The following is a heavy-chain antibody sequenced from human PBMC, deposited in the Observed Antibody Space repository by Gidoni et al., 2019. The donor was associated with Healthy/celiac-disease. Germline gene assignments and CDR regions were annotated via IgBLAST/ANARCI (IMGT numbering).Heavy chain of an antibody. CDR1: GFTFSSYA. CDR3: AKDGRSGVVTIFGVVIGGFDY. D-gene: IGHD3-3*01. V-gene: IGHV3-23*04. Sequence: EVQLVESGGGLVQPGGSLRLSCAASGFTFSSYARSWVRQAPGKGLEWVSAIIGSGGSTYYTDSVKGRFTISRDNSTNTLYLQMNSLRAEDTAVYYCAKDGRSGVVTIFGVVIGGFDYWGQGTLVTVSS. J-gene: IGHJ4*02. CDR2: IIGSGGST.